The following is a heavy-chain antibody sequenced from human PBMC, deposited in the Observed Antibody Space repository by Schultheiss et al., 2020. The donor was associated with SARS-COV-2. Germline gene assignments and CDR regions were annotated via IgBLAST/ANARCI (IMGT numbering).Heavy chain of an antibody. D-gene: IGHD4-17*01. V-gene: IGHV3-23*01. CDR2: ISGSGGST. J-gene: IGHJ4*02. CDR3: AREIENGLDYATTPLDY. Sequence: GGSLRLSCAASGFTFSSYAMSWVRQAPGKGLEWVSAISGSGGSTYYADSVKGRFTISRDNAKNSLYLQMNSLRAEDTAVYYCAREIENGLDYATTPLDYWGQGTLVTVSS. CDR1: GFTFSSYA.